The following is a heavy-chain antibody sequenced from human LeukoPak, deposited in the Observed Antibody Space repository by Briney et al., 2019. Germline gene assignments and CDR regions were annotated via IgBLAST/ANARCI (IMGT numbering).Heavy chain of an antibody. Sequence: ASVTVSCKASGYTFTGYYMHWVRQAPAQGLEWMGWINPNSGGTNYAQKFQGRVTMTRDTSISTAYMELSRLRSDDTAVYYCARERDEYSSSWFDYWGQGTLVTVSS. J-gene: IGHJ4*02. CDR2: INPNSGGT. CDR1: GYTFTGYY. CDR3: ARERDEYSSSWFDY. D-gene: IGHD6-6*01. V-gene: IGHV1-2*02.